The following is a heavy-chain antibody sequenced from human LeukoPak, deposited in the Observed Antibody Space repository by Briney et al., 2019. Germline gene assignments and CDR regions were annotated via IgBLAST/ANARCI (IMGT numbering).Heavy chain of an antibody. CDR3: ARGVSGDYVSGDPKRDY. Sequence: SETLSLTCAVYGGSFSGYYWSWIRQPPGKGLEWIGEINHSGSTNYNPSLKSRVTISVDTSKNQFSLKLSSVTAADTAVYYCARGVSGDYVSGDPKRDYWGQGTLVTVSS. V-gene: IGHV4-34*01. J-gene: IGHJ4*02. CDR2: INHSGST. D-gene: IGHD4-17*01. CDR1: GGSFSGYY.